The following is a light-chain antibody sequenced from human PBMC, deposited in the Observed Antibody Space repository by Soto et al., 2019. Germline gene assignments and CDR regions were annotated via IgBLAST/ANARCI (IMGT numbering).Light chain of an antibody. CDR1: QSVSSN. Sequence: EIVMTRAPPTLSVSPGERATLSCRASQSVSSNLAWYQQTPGQAPRLLIYGASTRATGIPARFSGIWSGTEFTLIISSLQSEDLSVYDSQLYNNWPITGGQGTRLEIK. CDR3: QLYNNWPIT. V-gene: IGKV3-15*01. CDR2: GAS. J-gene: IGKJ5*01.